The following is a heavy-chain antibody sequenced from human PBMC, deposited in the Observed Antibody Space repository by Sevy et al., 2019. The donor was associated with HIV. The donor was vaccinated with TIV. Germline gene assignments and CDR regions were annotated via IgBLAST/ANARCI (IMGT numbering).Heavy chain of an antibody. V-gene: IGHV4-30-2*06. CDR1: GGSISSGTYS. CDR3: ARSEGFGYLKNVFDL. J-gene: IGHJ3*01. CDR2: IYHSGST. D-gene: IGHD3-10*01. Sequence: SETLSLTCTVSGGSISSGTYSWGWIRLSPGRGLEWIGYIYHSGSTYYSPSLESRVTISVDRSKNQFSLALTSMTAADTAVYYCARSEGFGYLKNVFDLWGRGTTVTVSS.